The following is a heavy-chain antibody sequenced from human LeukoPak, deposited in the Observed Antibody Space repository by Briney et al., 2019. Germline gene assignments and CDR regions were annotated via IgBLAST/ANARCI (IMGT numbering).Heavy chain of an antibody. Sequence: GGSLRLSCAASGFTFSSYGMHWVRQAPGKGLEWVAVISYDGSNKYYADSVKGRFTISRDNSKNTLYLQMNSLRAEDTAVYYCAKEIYSDSSAYVDYWGQGTLVTVSS. V-gene: IGHV3-30*18. CDR3: AKEIYSDSSAYVDY. J-gene: IGHJ4*02. D-gene: IGHD3-22*01. CDR1: GFTFSSYG. CDR2: ISYDGSNK.